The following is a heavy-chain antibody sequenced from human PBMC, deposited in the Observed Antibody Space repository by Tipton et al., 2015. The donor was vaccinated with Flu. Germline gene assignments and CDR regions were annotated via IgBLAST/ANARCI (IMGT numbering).Heavy chain of an antibody. J-gene: IGHJ4*02. D-gene: IGHD3-3*01. CDR1: GDSIGSDYY. Sequence: TLSLTCSVSGDSIGSDYYWGWIRQPPERGLEWIGNIHKTGIIYFNPSLTGRVSISVDTSKNQFSLKLSFVTAADTAVYYCARQSYDFWSGPGGDYWGQGTLVTVSS. CDR3: ARQSYDFWSGPGGDY. V-gene: IGHV4-38-2*01. CDR2: IHKTGII.